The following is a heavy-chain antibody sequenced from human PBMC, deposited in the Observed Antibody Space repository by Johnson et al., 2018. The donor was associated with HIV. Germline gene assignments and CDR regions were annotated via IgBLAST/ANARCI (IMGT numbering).Heavy chain of an antibody. Sequence: QVQLVESGGGVVQPGGSLRLSCAASGFTFSSYAMHWVRQAPGKGLEWVAVISYAGSNKYYADSVKGRFTISRDNSKNTLYLQMNSLRAEDTAAYYCARDEPYNLNAFDIWGQGTMVTVSS. CDR1: GFTFSSYA. CDR2: ISYAGSNK. CDR3: ARDEPYNLNAFDI. D-gene: IGHD5-24*01. V-gene: IGHV3-30*04. J-gene: IGHJ3*02.